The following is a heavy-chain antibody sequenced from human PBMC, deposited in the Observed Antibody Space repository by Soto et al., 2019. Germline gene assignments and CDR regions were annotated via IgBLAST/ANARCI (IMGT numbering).Heavy chain of an antibody. CDR3: AKDIRAKGNSGSYYSVFDY. D-gene: IGHD1-26*01. CDR2: MSYDESDK. Sequence: PGGSLRLSCVASGFTFSSYGMHWVRQAPGKGLDWLAVMSYDESDKYYADSVKGRFTISRDNSKNTLYLQMNSLRTEDTAVYYCAKDIRAKGNSGSYYSVFDYWGQGTLVTVSS. V-gene: IGHV3-30*18. J-gene: IGHJ4*02. CDR1: GFTFSSYG.